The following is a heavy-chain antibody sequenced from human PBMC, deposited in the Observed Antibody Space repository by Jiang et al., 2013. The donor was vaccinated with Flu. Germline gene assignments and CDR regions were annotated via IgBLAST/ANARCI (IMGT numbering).Heavy chain of an antibody. CDR2: QPSGGST. J-gene: IGHJ5*02. D-gene: IGHD1-26*01. V-gene: IGHV1-46*03. CDR1: YY. CDR3: ARASGSYPFDP. Sequence: YYMHWVRQALDRGLSGWDNQPSGGSTSYAQKFQGRVTMTRDTSTSTVYMELSSLRSEDTAVYYCARASGSYPFDPWGQGTLVTVSS.